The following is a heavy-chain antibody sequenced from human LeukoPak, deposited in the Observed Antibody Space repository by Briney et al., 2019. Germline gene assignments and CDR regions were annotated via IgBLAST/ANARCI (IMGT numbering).Heavy chain of an antibody. D-gene: IGHD1-26*01. J-gene: IGHJ1*01. Sequence: ASVKVSCKVSGYTLTELSMHWVRQAPGKGLEWMGGFDPEDGETIYAQKFQGRVTMTEETSTDTAYMELSSLRSDDTAVYYCATPIVGGSYYDLYFQHWGQGTLVTVSS. CDR3: ATPIVGGSYYDLYFQH. CDR1: GYTLTELS. CDR2: FDPEDGET. V-gene: IGHV1-24*01.